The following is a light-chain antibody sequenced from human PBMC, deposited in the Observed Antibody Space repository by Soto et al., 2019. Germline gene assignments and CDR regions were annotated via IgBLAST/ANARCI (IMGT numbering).Light chain of an antibody. CDR3: SSYTSSSLYV. CDR2: DVS. V-gene: IGLV2-14*01. Sequence: QSVLTQPASVSGSPGQSIAISCNGTSSDVGGYNYVSWYQQHPGKAPKLIIYDVSNRPSGVSNRFSGSKSGNAASLTISGLQAEDEADYYCSSYTSSSLYVFGTGTKVTVL. J-gene: IGLJ1*01. CDR1: SSDVGGYNY.